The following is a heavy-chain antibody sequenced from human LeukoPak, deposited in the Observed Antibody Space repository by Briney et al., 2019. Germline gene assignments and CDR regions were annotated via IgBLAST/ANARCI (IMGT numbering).Heavy chain of an antibody. CDR3: AREDCSGGICYATFDH. J-gene: IGHJ4*02. D-gene: IGHD2-15*01. V-gene: IGHV1-46*01. CDR2: INPSGGST. Sequence: ASVKVSCKASGYTFINYYMHWVRQAPGQGLEWMGIINPSGGSTNYAQKFQGRVTLTGDTSTSTVYMELSSLRAEDTAVYYCAREDCSGGICYATFDHWGQGTLVTVSS. CDR1: GYTFINYY.